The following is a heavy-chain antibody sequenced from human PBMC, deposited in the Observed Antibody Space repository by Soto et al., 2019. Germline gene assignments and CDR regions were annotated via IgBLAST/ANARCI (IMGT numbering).Heavy chain of an antibody. V-gene: IGHV5-51*01. D-gene: IGHD3-10*01. Sequence: PGESLKISCKASGYSFSTYWIGWVRQMPGKGLEWMGIIYPGDSDTGYSPSFQGQVTISADKSIRTAYLQWSSLKASDTAMYYCARRTSRGVTGIYFDSWGQGTLVTVSS. J-gene: IGHJ4*02. CDR2: IYPGDSDT. CDR1: GYSFSTYW. CDR3: ARRTSRGVTGIYFDS.